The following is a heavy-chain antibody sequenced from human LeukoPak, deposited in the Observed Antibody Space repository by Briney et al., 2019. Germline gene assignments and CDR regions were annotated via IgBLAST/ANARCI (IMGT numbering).Heavy chain of an antibody. CDR3: ASGVVTHPPTDAFDI. D-gene: IGHD3-3*01. J-gene: IGHJ3*02. V-gene: IGHV1-2*02. CDR1: GYTFTGYY. Sequence: ASVKVSCKASGYTFTGYYMHWVRQAPGQGLEWMGWINPNSGGTNYAQKFQGRVTMTRDTSISTAYMELSSLRAEDTAVYYCASGVVTHPPTDAFDIWGQGTMVTVSS. CDR2: INPNSGGT.